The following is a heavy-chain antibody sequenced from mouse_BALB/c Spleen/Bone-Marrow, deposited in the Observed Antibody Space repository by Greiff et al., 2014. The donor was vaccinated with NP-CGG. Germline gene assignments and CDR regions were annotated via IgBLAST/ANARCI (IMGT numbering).Heavy chain of an antibody. Sequence: VQLQQSGAELARPGASVKLSCKASGYTFTSYWMQWVKQRPRQGLEWIGAIYPGDGDTRNTQKFKGKATLTADKSSSTAYMQLSSLASEDSAVYYCARNYYYGSSWSAMDYWGQGTSVTVSS. J-gene: IGHJ4*01. CDR1: GYTFTSYW. V-gene: IGHV1-87*01. CDR2: IYPGDGDT. D-gene: IGHD1-1*01. CDR3: ARNYYYGSSWSAMDY.